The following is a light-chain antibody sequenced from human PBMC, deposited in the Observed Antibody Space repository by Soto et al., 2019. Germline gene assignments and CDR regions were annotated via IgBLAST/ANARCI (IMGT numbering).Light chain of an antibody. CDR1: QTISSW. V-gene: IGKV1-5*03. J-gene: IGKJ1*01. CDR3: QHYNSYSEA. Sequence: QITQSPSTLSGSVGDSVTITCRASQTISSWLAWYQQKPGKAPKLLIYKASTLKSGVPSRLRGSGSGTEFTLTISSLQPDDFATYYCQHYNSYSEAFGQGTKVDI. CDR2: KAS.